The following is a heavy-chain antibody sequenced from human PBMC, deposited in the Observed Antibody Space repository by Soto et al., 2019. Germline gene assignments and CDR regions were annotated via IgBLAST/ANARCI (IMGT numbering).Heavy chain of an antibody. D-gene: IGHD2-15*01. V-gene: IGHV3-23*01. Sequence: EVQLLESGGDLIQPGGSLRLSCAASGFTFNIYAMTWVRQAPGKGLEWVSAISRYGDFTYYADSVEGRFTISRDNSKNTLYLQMNSLRAEDTAVYYCVREDCGGGLCKRFDYWGQGAPVTVSS. CDR1: GFTFNIYA. CDR3: VREDCGGGLCKRFDY. J-gene: IGHJ4*02. CDR2: ISRYGDFT.